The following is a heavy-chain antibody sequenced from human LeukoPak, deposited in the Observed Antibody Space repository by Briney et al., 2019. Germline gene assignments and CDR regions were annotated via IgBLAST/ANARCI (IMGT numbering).Heavy chain of an antibody. CDR3: AKSPAVDAAFDI. Sequence: GGSLRLSCAASGFTVSSNYFSWVRQAPGKGLEWVSAISGSGGSTYYADSVKGRFTISRDNSKNTLYLQMNSLRAEDTAVYYCAKSPAVDAAFDIWGQGTMVTVSS. CDR2: ISGSGGST. D-gene: IGHD4-23*01. V-gene: IGHV3-23*01. J-gene: IGHJ3*02. CDR1: GFTVSSNY.